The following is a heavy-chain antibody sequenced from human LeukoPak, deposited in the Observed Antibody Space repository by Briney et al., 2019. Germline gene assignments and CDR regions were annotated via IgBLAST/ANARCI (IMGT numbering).Heavy chain of an antibody. J-gene: IGHJ4*02. CDR1: GFSFNDYY. V-gene: IGHV3-11*04. CDR2: ISYSGSTI. CDR3: ARSARSEDDDFWSGYLGN. Sequence: GGSLRLSCAASGFSFNDYYMSWIRQAPGKGLEWISYISYSGSTISYADSVKGRFTISRDNAKNSLYLQMNSLRAEDTAVYYCARSARSEDDDFWSGYLGNWGQGTLVTVSS. D-gene: IGHD3-3*01.